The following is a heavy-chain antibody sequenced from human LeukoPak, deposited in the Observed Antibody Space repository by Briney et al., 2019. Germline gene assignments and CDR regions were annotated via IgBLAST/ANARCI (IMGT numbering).Heavy chain of an antibody. CDR2: IYYSGST. J-gene: IGHJ5*02. V-gene: IGHV4-31*03. D-gene: IGHD5-24*01. Sequence: SETLSLTCTVSGGSISSGGYYWSWIRQHPGKGLEWIGYIYYSGSTYYNPSLKSRVTISVDTSKNQFSLKLSSVTAADTAVYYCARDADGQGGRFDPWGQGTLVTVSS. CDR1: GGSISSGGYY. CDR3: ARDADGQGGRFDP.